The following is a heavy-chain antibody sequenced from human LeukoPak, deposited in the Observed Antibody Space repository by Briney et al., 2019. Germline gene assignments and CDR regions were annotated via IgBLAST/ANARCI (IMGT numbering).Heavy chain of an antibody. CDR3: AATYYYDSSGYYFGDY. V-gene: IGHV4-34*01. CDR2: INHSGST. D-gene: IGHD3-22*01. CDR1: GGSFSGYY. J-gene: IGHJ4*02. Sequence: SETLSLTCAVYGGSFSGYYWSWIRQPPGKGLEWIGEINHSGSTNYNPSLKSRVTISVDTSKNQSSLKLSSVTAADTAVYYCAATYYYDSSGYYFGDYWGQGTLVTVSS.